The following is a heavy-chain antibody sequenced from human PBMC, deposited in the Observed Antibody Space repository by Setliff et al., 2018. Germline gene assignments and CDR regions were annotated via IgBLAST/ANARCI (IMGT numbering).Heavy chain of an antibody. D-gene: IGHD3-10*01. J-gene: IGHJ4*02. V-gene: IGHV1-18*01. CDR1: GYTFTSYG. CDR2: ISAYNGNT. Sequence: GASVKVSCKASGYTFTSYGISWVRQAPGQGLEWMGWISAYNGNTNYAQKLQGRVTMTTDTSTSTAYMELRSLRSDDTAVYYCATCCKTLWFGELLIRNEEYYFDYWGQGTLVTVSS. CDR3: ATCCKTLWFGELLIRNEEYYFDY.